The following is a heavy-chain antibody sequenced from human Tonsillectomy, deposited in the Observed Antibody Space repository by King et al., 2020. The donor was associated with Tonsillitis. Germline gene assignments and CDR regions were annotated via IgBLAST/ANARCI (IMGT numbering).Heavy chain of an antibody. CDR2: IYPGDSDT. Sequence: VQLVESGAEVKKPGESLKISCQGSGYSFTSYWIAWVRQMPGKGLEWMGIIYPGDSDTRYSPSFQGQVTISADKSINTAYLQWSSLKASDTAMYYCARLVGAAAAGTGFDYWGQGTLVTVSS. CDR3: ARLVGAAAAGTGFDY. D-gene: IGHD6-13*01. J-gene: IGHJ4*02. V-gene: IGHV5-51*03. CDR1: GYSFTSYW.